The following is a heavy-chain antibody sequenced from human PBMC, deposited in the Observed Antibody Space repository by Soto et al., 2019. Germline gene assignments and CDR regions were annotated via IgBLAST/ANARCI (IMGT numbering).Heavy chain of an antibody. CDR1: GFTFSSYG. CDR3: AKMGGYCGGDCYNVPFDY. CDR2: ISYDGSNK. D-gene: IGHD2-21*02. V-gene: IGHV3-30*18. J-gene: IGHJ4*02. Sequence: GGSLRLSCAASGFTFSSYGMHWVRQAPGKGLEWVAVISYDGSNKYYADSVKGRFTISRDNSKNTLYLQMNSLRAEDTAVYYCAKMGGYCGGDCYNVPFDYWGQGTLVTSPQ.